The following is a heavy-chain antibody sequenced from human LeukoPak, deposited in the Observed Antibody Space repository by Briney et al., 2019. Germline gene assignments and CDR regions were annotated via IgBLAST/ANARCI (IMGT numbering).Heavy chain of an antibody. J-gene: IGHJ5*02. D-gene: IGHD2-2*01. CDR2: IYTSGST. CDR1: GGSISSYY. CDR3: ARIRYCSSTSCYAGVHWFDP. V-gene: IGHV4-4*07. Sequence: SETLSLTYTVSGGSISSYYWSWIRQPAGKGLEWIGRIYTSGSTNYNPSLKSRVTMSVDTSKNQFSLKLSSVTAADTAVYYCARIRYCSSTSCYAGVHWFDPWGQGTLVTVSS.